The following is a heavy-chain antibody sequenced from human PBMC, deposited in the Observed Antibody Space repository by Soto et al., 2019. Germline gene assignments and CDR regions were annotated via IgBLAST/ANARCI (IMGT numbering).Heavy chain of an antibody. CDR1: GYTFTSYA. D-gene: IGHD3-22*01. J-gene: IGHJ4*02. CDR2: INAGNGNT. V-gene: IGHV1-3*01. Sequence: ASVKVSCKASGYTFTSYAMHWVRQAPGQRLEWMGWINAGNGNTKYSQKFQGRVTITRDTSASTAYMELSSLRSEDTAVYYCARVGAYYYDSSGYYYRYRGRGSFVPVSS. CDR3: ARVGAYYYDSSGYYYRY.